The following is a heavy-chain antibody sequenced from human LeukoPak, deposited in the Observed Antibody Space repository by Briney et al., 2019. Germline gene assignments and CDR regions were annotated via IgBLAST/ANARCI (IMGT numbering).Heavy chain of an antibody. CDR1: GYSFTSYW. D-gene: IGHD6-19*01. CDR3: ARQIGSSGWYGEAWFDP. J-gene: IGHJ5*02. CDR2: IYPGDSDT. Sequence: PGESLKISCKGSGYSFTSYWIGWVRQMPGKGLEWMGIIYPGDSDTRYSPSFQGQVTISADKSISTAYLQWSSLKASDTATYYCARQIGSSGWYGEAWFDPWGQGTLVTVSS. V-gene: IGHV5-51*01.